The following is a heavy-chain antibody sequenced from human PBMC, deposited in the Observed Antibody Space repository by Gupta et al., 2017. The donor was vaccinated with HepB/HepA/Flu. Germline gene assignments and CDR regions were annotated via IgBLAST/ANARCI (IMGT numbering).Heavy chain of an antibody. CDR3: ARGSIVVVTYNWFDP. D-gene: IGHD2-21*02. V-gene: IGHV3-48*03. J-gene: IGHJ5*02. Sequence: EVQLVESGGGLVQPGGSLRLSCAASGFTFSSYEMNWVRQAPGKGLEWVSYISSSGSTIYYADSVKGRFTISRDNAKNSLYLQMNSLRAEDTAVYYCARGSIVVVTYNWFDPWGQGTLVTVSS. CDR1: GFTFSSYE. CDR2: ISSSGSTI.